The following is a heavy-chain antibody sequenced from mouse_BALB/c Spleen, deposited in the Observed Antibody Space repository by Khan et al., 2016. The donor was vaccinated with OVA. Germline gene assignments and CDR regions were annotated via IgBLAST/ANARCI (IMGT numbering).Heavy chain of an antibody. CDR1: GFSLTSYG. CDR3: ARWFDGYSSLYAMDY. Sequence: QVQLKESGPGLVAPSQSLSITCTVSGFSLTSYGAHWVRQPPGKGLEWLVVIWSDGSTNYNSVLKSRLSISKDNSKSQVFLKMNSLQTDDTAIYYCARWFDGYSSLYAMDYWGQGTSVTVSS. J-gene: IGHJ4*01. CDR2: IWSDGST. V-gene: IGHV2-6*02. D-gene: IGHD2-3*01.